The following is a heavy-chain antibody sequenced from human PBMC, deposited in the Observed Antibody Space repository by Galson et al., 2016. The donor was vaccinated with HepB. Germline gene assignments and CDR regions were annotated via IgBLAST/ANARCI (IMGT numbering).Heavy chain of an antibody. J-gene: IGHJ4*02. D-gene: IGHD4-23*01. V-gene: IGHV3-33*08. CDR3: ARDRLASGNHLDY. CDR2: IWHDGSNK. Sequence: SLRLSCAASGFTFRSSGMHWVRQAPGKGLEWVAVIWHDGSNKYYADSVKGRFTISRDSSTLYLQMNSLRAEDTAVYYCARDRLASGNHLDYWGQGTLVTVSS. CDR1: GFTFRSSG.